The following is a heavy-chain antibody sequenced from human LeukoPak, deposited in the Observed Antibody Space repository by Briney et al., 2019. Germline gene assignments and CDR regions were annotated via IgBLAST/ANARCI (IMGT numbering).Heavy chain of an antibody. Sequence: GGSLRLSCAASGFTFSSYWMSWVRQAPGKGLEWVANIKQDGSEKYYVDSVKGRFTISRDNAKNSLYLQMNSLRAEDTALYYCARHYYDSSGYYHYYYYYYMDVWGKGTTVTVSS. J-gene: IGHJ6*03. V-gene: IGHV3-7*03. CDR3: ARHYYDSSGYYHYYYYYYMDV. CDR2: IKQDGSEK. CDR1: GFTFSSYW. D-gene: IGHD3-22*01.